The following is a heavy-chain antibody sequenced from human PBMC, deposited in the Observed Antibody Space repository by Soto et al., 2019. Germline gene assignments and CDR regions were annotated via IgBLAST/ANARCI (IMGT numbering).Heavy chain of an antibody. CDR1: GFTFSSYA. CDR3: ARDRSRFLEWFADAFYM. Sequence: PGGSLRLSCAASGFTFSSYAMHWVRQAPGKGLERVAVISYDGSNKYYADSVKGRFTISRDNSKNTLYLQMNSLRAEDTAVYYCARDRSRFLEWFADAFYMWGQETMGTVSS. CDR2: ISYDGSNK. J-gene: IGHJ3*02. D-gene: IGHD3-3*01. V-gene: IGHV3-30-3*01.